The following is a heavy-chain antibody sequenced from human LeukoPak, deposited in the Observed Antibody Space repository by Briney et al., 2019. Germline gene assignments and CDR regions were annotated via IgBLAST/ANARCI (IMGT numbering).Heavy chain of an antibody. V-gene: IGHV4-61*02. Sequence: PSETLSLTCTASGASIISGSYYWSWIRQPAGKGLEWIGRIYPSGSTNYNPSLKSRVTISVDTSKNQFSLKLNSVTAADTAVYYCARSTGSSGWRYFDYWGQGTLVTVSS. CDR2: IYPSGST. J-gene: IGHJ4*02. CDR3: ARSTGSSGWRYFDY. CDR1: GASIISGSYY. D-gene: IGHD6-19*01.